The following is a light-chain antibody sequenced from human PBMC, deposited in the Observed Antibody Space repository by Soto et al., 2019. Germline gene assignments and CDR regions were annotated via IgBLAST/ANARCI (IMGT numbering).Light chain of an antibody. CDR3: QQSYITPT. J-gene: IGKJ1*01. CDR2: AAS. CDR1: QSISSY. V-gene: IGKV1-39*01. Sequence: DNKMTNSPSSLSTHLGSRGXITCRASQSISSYLNWYQQKPGKAPKLLIYAASSLQSGVPSRFSGSGSGTDFTLTISSLQPEDFATYYCQQSYITPTFGQGTKVDNK.